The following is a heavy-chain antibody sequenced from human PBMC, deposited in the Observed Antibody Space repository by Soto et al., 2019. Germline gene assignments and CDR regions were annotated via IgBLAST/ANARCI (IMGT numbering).Heavy chain of an antibody. CDR2: ISAYNGNT. CDR3: GRDEGCSSTSCYQNWFDP. D-gene: IGHD2-2*01. Sequence: ASVKVSCKASGCTFTIYAISWVRQAPGQGLEWMGWISAYNGNTNYAQKLQGRVTMTTDTSTSTAYMELRSLRSDDTAVYYCGRDEGCSSTSCYQNWFDPWGQGTLVTVSS. CDR1: GCTFTIYA. V-gene: IGHV1-18*01. J-gene: IGHJ5*02.